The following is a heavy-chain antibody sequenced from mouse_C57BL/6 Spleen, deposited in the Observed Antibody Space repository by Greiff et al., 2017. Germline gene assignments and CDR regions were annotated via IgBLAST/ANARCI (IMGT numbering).Heavy chain of an antibody. Sequence: QVQLQQPGAELVKPGASVKLSCKASGYTFTSYWMHWVKQRPGRGLEWIGRIDPNSGGTKYNEKFKGKATLTVDKPTSTAYMQLSSLTSEDSAVYFCARVGDGYYPAWFAYWGQGTLVTVSA. J-gene: IGHJ3*01. CDR3: ARVGDGYYPAWFAY. V-gene: IGHV1-72*01. D-gene: IGHD2-3*01. CDR2: IDPNSGGT. CDR1: GYTFTSYW.